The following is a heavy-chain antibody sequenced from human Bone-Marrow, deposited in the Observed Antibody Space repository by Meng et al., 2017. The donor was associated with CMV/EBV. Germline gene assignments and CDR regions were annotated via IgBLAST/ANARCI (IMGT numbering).Heavy chain of an antibody. CDR1: GGSISSYY. Sequence: GSLRLSCTVSGGSISSYYWSWIRQPPGKGLEWIGYIYYSGSTNYNPSLKSRVTISVDTSKNQFSLKLSSVTAADTAVYYCARGGGYSYGPYYYYYGMDVWGQGTTVTVSS. CDR3: ARGGGYSYGPYYYYYGMDV. J-gene: IGHJ6*02. CDR2: IYYSGST. D-gene: IGHD5-18*01. V-gene: IGHV4-59*01.